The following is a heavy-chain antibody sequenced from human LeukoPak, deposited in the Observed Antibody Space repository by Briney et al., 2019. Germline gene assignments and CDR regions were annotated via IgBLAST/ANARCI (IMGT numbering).Heavy chain of an antibody. V-gene: IGHV4-34*01. Sequence: PSETLSLTCAVYGGSFSGYYWSWIRQPPGKGLEWIGEINHSGGTNYNPSLKSRVTISVDTSKNQFSLKLSSVTAADTAVYYCANLRKYCTSTSCIQAAFDIWGQGTMVTVSS. CDR2: INHSGGT. D-gene: IGHD2-2*01. CDR1: GGSFSGYY. J-gene: IGHJ3*02. CDR3: ANLRKYCTSTSCIQAAFDI.